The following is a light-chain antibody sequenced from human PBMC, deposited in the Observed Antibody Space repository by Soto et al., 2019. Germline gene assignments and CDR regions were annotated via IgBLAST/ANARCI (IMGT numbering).Light chain of an antibody. CDR1: RSDVGGFDH. CDR2: DVS. V-gene: IGLV2-14*03. J-gene: IGLJ1*01. Sequence: QSSLTQPASVSGSPRQSITISCTGARSDVGGFDHVSWYQQHPGKVPRLLIYDVSSRPSGVSDRFSGSKSGNTASLTISGLQAEDEADYYCNSFTTTNTYVFGTGTKVTVL. CDR3: NSFTTTNTYV.